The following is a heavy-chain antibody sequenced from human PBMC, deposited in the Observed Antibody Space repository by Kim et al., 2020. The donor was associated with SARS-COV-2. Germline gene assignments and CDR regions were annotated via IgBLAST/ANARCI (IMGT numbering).Heavy chain of an antibody. D-gene: IGHD1-26*01. Sequence: GGSLRLSCAASGFTFSSYDMHWVRQTTGKGLEWVSAIGTAGDTYYPGCVKGRFTISRENAKNSLYLQMNSLRAGDTAVYYCARAGDSGSYSSPWSFDYWGQGTLVTVSS. CDR1: GFTFSSYD. CDR2: IGTAGDT. J-gene: IGHJ4*02. V-gene: IGHV3-13*04. CDR3: ARAGDSGSYSSPWSFDY.